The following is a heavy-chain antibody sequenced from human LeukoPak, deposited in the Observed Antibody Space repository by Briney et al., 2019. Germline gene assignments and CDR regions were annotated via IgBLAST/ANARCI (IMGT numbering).Heavy chain of an antibody. CDR1: GGSFSGFY. Sequence: PSETLSLTWAVYGGSFSGFYWSWIRQPPGKGLEWIGEINHSGSTNYNPSLKSRVTISVDTSKNQFSLKLSSVTAADTAVYYCARLGEGYCSSTSCHGLDYWGQGTLVTVSS. J-gene: IGHJ4*02. CDR2: INHSGST. D-gene: IGHD2-2*01. CDR3: ARLGEGYCSSTSCHGLDY. V-gene: IGHV4-34*01.